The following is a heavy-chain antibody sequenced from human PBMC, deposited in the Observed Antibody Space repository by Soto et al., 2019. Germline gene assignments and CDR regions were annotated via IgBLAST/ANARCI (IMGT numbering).Heavy chain of an antibody. CDR1: GYSFTSYW. Sequence: GESLKISCKGSGYSFTSYWIGWVRQMPGKGLEWMGIIYPGDSDTRYSSSFQGQVTISADKSISTAYLQWSSLKASDTAMYYCARHPSAGTLQLYDYYYYYGMDVWGQGTTVTVSS. D-gene: IGHD4-4*01. V-gene: IGHV5-51*01. J-gene: IGHJ6*02. CDR2: IYPGDSDT. CDR3: ARHPSAGTLQLYDYYYYYGMDV.